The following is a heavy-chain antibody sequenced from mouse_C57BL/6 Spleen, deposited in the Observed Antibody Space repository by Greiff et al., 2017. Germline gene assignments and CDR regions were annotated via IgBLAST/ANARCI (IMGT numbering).Heavy chain of an antibody. J-gene: IGHJ4*01. CDR3: ARAYGTGDAMGY. V-gene: IGHV1-22*01. Sequence: EVQLQQSGPELVKPGASVTMSCKASGYTFTDYNMHWVKQSHGKSLEWIGYINPNNGGTSYNPKFKGKATLTVNKSSSTAYMELRSLTSEDSAVYYCARAYGTGDAMGYWGQGTSVTVSS. D-gene: IGHD1-1*01. CDR1: GYTFTDYN. CDR2: INPNNGGT.